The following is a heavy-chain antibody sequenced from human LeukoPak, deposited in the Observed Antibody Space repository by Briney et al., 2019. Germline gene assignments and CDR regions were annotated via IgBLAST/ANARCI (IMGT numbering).Heavy chain of an antibody. CDR3: ARHIGSAGGMMPWIDI. Sequence: GESLKISCKGSGYSFSSYWIGWVRQMPGKGLEWMGIVYPGDSDTRYSPSFQGPVTISADQFLNTAYLRWSSLKASDTAMYYCARHIGSAGGMMPWIDIWGQGTKVTVS. V-gene: IGHV5-51*01. CDR1: GYSFSSYW. J-gene: IGHJ3*02. D-gene: IGHD3-10*01. CDR2: VYPGDSDT.